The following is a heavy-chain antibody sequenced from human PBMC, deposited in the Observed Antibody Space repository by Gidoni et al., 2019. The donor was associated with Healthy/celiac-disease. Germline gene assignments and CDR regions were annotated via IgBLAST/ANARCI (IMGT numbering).Heavy chain of an antibody. CDR2: IYYSGST. V-gene: IGHV4-31*03. CDR1: GGSISRGGYY. CDR3: ARAYYYDSSGPYSDCYFDY. J-gene: IGHJ4*02. Sequence: QVQLQESGPGLVKPSQTLSLTCTVSGGSISRGGYYWSWIRQHPGKGLEWIGYIYYSGSTYYNPSLKSRVTISVDTSKNQFSLKLSSVTAADTAVYYCARAYYYDSSGPYSDCYFDYWGQGTLVTVSS. D-gene: IGHD3-22*01.